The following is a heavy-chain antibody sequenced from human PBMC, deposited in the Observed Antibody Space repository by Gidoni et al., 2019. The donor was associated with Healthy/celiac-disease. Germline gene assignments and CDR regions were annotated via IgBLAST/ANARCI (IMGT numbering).Heavy chain of an antibody. CDR1: GYTYTGYY. J-gene: IGHJ3*02. CDR3: ARSLGDCSGGSCSDAFDI. Sequence: QVQLVQSGAEVKKPVASVKVSCKASGYTYTGYYMHWVRQAPGQGLEWLGWINPNSGGTNYAQKFQGRVTMTRDTSISTSYMELSRLRSDDTAVYYCARSLGDCSGGSCSDAFDIWGQGTMVTVSS. V-gene: IGHV1-2*02. D-gene: IGHD2-15*01. CDR2: INPNSGGT.